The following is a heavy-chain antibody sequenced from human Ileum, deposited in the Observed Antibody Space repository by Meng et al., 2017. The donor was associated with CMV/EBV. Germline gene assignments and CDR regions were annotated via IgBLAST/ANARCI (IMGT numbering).Heavy chain of an antibody. CDR3: ARDRGVPGRTDY. Sequence: GGSLRLSCTASGFTFSSYGMSWVRQAPGKGLEWVANIKQDGSEKNYVDSVKGRFTISRDNAKNSLYLQMNSLRAEDTAVYYCARDRGVPGRTDYWGQGTLVTSSS. J-gene: IGHJ4*02. V-gene: IGHV3-7*01. D-gene: IGHD1-14*01. CDR1: GFTFSSYG. CDR2: IKQDGSEK.